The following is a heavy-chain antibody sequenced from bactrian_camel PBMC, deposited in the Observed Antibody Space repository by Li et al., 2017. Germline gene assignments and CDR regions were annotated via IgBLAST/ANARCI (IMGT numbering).Heavy chain of an antibody. CDR2: IDRDGST. V-gene: IGHV3S53*01. Sequence: QLVESGGGSVQPGETLRLSCTASGYTCRRACMGWRRQAPGKPREGVAVIDRDGSTAYADSVKGRFTISRDNAKSTLYLQMNSLKPEDTAMYYCAAPRAGGSWFGSCVFGYWDQGTQVTVS. D-gene: IGHD6*01. CDR1: GYTCRRAC. CDR3: AAPRAGGSWFGSCVFGY. J-gene: IGHJ6*01.